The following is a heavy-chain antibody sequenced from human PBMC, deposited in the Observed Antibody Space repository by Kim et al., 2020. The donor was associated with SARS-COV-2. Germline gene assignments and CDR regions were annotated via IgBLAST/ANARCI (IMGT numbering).Heavy chain of an antibody. V-gene: IGHV1-8*01. CDR2: MNPNSGNT. CDR3: ARRGPYSSSFSHWFDP. J-gene: IGHJ5*02. Sequence: ASVKVSCKASGYTFTSYDINWVRQATGQGLEWMGWMNPNSGNTGYAQKFQGRVTMTRNTSISTAYMELSSLRSEDTAVYYCARRGPYSSSFSHWFDPWGQGTLVTVSS. D-gene: IGHD6-13*01. CDR1: GYTFTSYD.